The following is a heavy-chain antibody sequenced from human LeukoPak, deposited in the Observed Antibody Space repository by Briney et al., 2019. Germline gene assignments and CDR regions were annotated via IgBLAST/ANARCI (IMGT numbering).Heavy chain of an antibody. J-gene: IGHJ4*02. Sequence: GSVKVSCKASGYTFTSYGFSWVRQAPGQGLEWMGWINAYNGNTNHVQKLQGRVTMTTDTSTSTAYMELRSLRFDDTAVYYCARRQGTTLSFDYWGQGTLVTVSS. CDR2: INAYNGNT. V-gene: IGHV1-18*01. CDR1: GYTFTSYG. CDR3: ARRQGTTLSFDY. D-gene: IGHD1-1*01.